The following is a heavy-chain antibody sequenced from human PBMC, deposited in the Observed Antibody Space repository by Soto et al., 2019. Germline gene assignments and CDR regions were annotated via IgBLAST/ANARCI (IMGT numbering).Heavy chain of an antibody. D-gene: IGHD2-8*01. V-gene: IGHV3-23*01. J-gene: IGHJ3*02. CDR3: AHPRGYGVFDAYDI. CDR2: ISGSGAEI. Sequence: EVQLLESGGGLVQPGGSLRLSCAASGFTFSTYAMSWVRQAPGKGLEGVSAISGSGAEIYYTDSVRGRFAISRDNSIDTLFLQMSHLKTEDTAVYYCAHPRGYGVFDAYDIWGQGTMVTVS. CDR1: GFTFSTYA.